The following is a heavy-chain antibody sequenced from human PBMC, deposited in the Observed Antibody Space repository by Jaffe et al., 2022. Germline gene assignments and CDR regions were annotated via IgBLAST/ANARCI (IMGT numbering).Heavy chain of an antibody. CDR2: IYSGGST. D-gene: IGHD3-22*01. J-gene: IGHJ4*02. CDR1: GFTVSSNY. Sequence: EVQLVESGGGLVQPGGSLRLSCAASGFTVSSNYMSWVRQAPGKGLEWVSVIYSGGSTYYADSVKGRFTISRDNSKNTLYLQMNSLRAEDTAVYYCARGNTYYYDSSGYYFRPENLYYFDYWGQGTLVTVSS. CDR3: ARGNTYYYDSSGYYFRPENLYYFDY. V-gene: IGHV3-66*02.